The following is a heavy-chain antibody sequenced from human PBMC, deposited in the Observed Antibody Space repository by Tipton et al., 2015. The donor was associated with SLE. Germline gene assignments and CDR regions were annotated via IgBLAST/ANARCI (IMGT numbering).Heavy chain of an antibody. CDR3: PRRGALGAARVYFYDGMDV. J-gene: IGHJ6*02. Sequence: TLSLTCTVSSGSISTNSYYWGWIRQPPGKGLEWIGYIYYSGSTDYNPSLKSRVTISVDTSKNQFSLKLNSVTAADTAVYYWPRRGALGAARVYFYDGMDVWGQGTTGAVS. CDR1: SGSISTNSYY. CDR2: IYYSGST. V-gene: IGHV4-61*05. D-gene: IGHD6-6*01.